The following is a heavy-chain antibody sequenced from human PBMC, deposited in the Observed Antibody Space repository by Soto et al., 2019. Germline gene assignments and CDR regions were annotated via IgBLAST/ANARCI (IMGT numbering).Heavy chain of an antibody. CDR1: GFTFNIYA. J-gene: IGHJ6*02. V-gene: IGHV3-30-3*01. Sequence: LGLSCAASGFTFNIYALHWVRQAPGKGLEWVAVISFDGTKKYYSDSVKGRFTISRDNLKNTLYLQMNNLRVEDAALYFCAREDDYGYRYINYGLDVWGQGTTVTVSS. D-gene: IGHD4-17*01. CDR2: ISFDGTKK. CDR3: AREDDYGYRYINYGLDV.